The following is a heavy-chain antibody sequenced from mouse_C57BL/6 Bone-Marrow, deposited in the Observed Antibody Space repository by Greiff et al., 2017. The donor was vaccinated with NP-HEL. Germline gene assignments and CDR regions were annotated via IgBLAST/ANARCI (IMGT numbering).Heavy chain of an antibody. CDR3: ARRIYDGYYTLLAMDY. V-gene: IGHV1-50*01. D-gene: IGHD2-3*01. CDR1: GYTFTSYW. Sequence: VQLQQPGAELVKPGASVKLSCKASGYTFTSYWMQWVKQRPGQGLEWIGEIDPSDSYTNYNQKFKGKATLTVDTSSSTAYMQLSSLTSEDSAVYYCARRIYDGYYTLLAMDYWGQGTSVTVSS. CDR2: IDPSDSYT. J-gene: IGHJ4*01.